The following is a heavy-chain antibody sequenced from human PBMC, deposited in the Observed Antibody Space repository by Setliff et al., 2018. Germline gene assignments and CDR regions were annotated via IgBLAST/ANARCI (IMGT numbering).Heavy chain of an antibody. Sequence: RGESLKISCRGSGYTFSDYWIGWVRQMPGKGLEWMGIIYPGDSDTRCSPSFQGQVTFSADKSISTAYLQWSSLKASGTATYYCARVVGADGIGIDYWGQGTVVTVPQ. V-gene: IGHV5-51*01. D-gene: IGHD2-15*01. J-gene: IGHJ4*02. CDR3: ARVVGADGIGIDY. CDR1: GYTFSDYW. CDR2: IYPGDSDT.